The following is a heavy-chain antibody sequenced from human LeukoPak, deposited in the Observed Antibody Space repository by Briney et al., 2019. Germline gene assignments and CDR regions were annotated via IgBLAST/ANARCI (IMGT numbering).Heavy chain of an antibody. D-gene: IGHD3-22*01. V-gene: IGHV4-4*07. Sequence: SETLSLTCTVSGGSISSYYWSWIRQPAGKGLEWIGRIYTSGSTNYNPSLKSRVTISVDTSKNQFSLKLSSVTAADTAVYYCAREVYYDTSGFYSYFDHWGQGTLVSVSS. CDR3: AREVYYDTSGFYSYFDH. CDR2: IYTSGST. J-gene: IGHJ4*02. CDR1: GGSISSYY.